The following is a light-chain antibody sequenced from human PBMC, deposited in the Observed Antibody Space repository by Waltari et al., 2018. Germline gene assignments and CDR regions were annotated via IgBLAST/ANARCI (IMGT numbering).Light chain of an antibody. CDR3: QQYSTSSLYT. Sequence: DIQMTQSPSTLSASVGDRVTITCRASQSVSRWLAWYQQKPGKAPKFLIYLVSTLESGVPSRFSGSGSGTEFTLTISSLQPDDFATYYCQQYSTSSLYTFGQGTKLEI. J-gene: IGKJ2*01. CDR2: LVS. CDR1: QSVSRW. V-gene: IGKV1-5*03.